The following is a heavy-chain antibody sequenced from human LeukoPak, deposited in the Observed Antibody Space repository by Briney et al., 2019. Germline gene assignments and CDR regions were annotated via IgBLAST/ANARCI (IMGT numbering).Heavy chain of an antibody. V-gene: IGHV4-34*01. CDR2: INHSGST. J-gene: IGHJ4*02. Sequence: RPSETLSLTCAVYGGSFSGYYWSWIRQPPGKGLEWIGEINHSGSTNYNPSLKSRVTISVDTSKNQFSLKLSSVTAADTAVYYCVTSSGSYYYWGQGTLVTVSS. D-gene: IGHD1-26*01. CDR1: GGSFSGYY. CDR3: VTSSGSYYY.